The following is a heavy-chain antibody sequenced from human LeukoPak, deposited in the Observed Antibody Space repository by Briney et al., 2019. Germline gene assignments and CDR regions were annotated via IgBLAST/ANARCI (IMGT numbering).Heavy chain of an antibody. V-gene: IGHV3-23*01. J-gene: IGHJ1*01. Sequence: GGSLRLSCAASGFTFSSYAMSWVRQAPGKGLEWVSAISSGGSTYYADSVKGRFTISRDNSKNTLYLQMNSLRADDTAVYYCASPSRYCSSTSCFAEYFQLWGQGTLVTVSS. CDR1: GFTFSSYA. CDR3: ASPSRYCSSTSCFAEYFQL. D-gene: IGHD2-2*01. CDR2: ISSGGST.